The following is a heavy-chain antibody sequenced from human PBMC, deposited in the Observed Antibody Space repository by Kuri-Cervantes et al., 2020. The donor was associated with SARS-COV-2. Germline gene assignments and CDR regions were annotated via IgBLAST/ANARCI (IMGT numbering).Heavy chain of an antibody. J-gene: IGHJ3*02. CDR1: GLTVSSNY. CDR3: AKDMNGSPIGAFDI. Sequence: GGSLRLSCAASGLTVSSNYMSWVRQAPGKGLEWVSGISWNSGSIGYADSVKGRFTISRDNAKNSLYLQMNSLRAEDTALYYCAKDMNGSPIGAFDIWGQGTMVTVSS. CDR2: ISWNSGSI. D-gene: IGHD1-26*01. V-gene: IGHV3-9*01.